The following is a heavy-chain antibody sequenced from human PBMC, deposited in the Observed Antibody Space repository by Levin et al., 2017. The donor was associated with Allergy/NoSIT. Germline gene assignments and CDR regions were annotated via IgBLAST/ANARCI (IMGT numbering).Heavy chain of an antibody. V-gene: IGHV3-73*01. Sequence: GESLKISCAASWFTFSGSAMHWVRQASGKGLEWIGRIRSKAHSYATAYGASMKDRFTISRDDSKNTAYLQVNSLNTEDAAVYYCVRHVDGSSWLDWGQGTLVTVSS. J-gene: IGHJ4*02. D-gene: IGHD6-13*01. CDR1: WFTFSGSA. CDR2: IRSKAHSYAT. CDR3: VRHVDGSSWLD.